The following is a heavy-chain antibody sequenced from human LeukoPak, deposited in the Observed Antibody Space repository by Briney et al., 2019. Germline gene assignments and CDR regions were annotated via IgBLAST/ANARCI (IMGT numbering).Heavy chain of an antibody. CDR2: ISGSGDST. Sequence: GGSLRLSCAASGFTFDSYAMSWVRQAPGKGLEWVSAISGSGDSTYYGDSVKGRFTISRDNSKNTLYLQMNSLRAEDTAVYYCAKTRPLDSSSWSHGDYWGQGTLVTVSS. CDR1: GFTFDSYA. D-gene: IGHD6-13*01. J-gene: IGHJ4*02. CDR3: AKTRPLDSSSWSHGDY. V-gene: IGHV3-23*01.